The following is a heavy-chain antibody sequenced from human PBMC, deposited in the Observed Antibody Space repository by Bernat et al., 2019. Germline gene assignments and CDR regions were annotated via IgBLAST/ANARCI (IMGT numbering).Heavy chain of an antibody. V-gene: IGHV3-74*01. Sequence: EVQLVESGGGLVQPGGSLRLSCAASGFTFSSYWMHWVRQAPGKGLVWVSRINSDGSGTTYADSVKGRFTISRDNAKNTLYLQMNSLRAEDTAVYYCARRAPAAYFDYWGQGTLVTVSS. CDR1: GFTFSSYW. CDR3: ARRAPAAYFDY. J-gene: IGHJ4*02. D-gene: IGHD3-16*01. CDR2: INSDGSGT.